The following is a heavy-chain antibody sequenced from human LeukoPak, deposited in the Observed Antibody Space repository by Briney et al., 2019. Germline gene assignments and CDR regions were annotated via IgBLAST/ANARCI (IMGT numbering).Heavy chain of an antibody. V-gene: IGHV3-48*01. CDR3: ARTYDFGRGPPGDAFDN. D-gene: IGHD3-3*01. CDR1: GFTFPIFG. J-gene: IGHJ3*02. CDR2: IDARSGIT. Sequence: GGSLNLSWQAPGFTFPIFGLNGVRKAPGKGPEWVSYIDARSGITYYADSVQGRFTLSRDNARESVFLQMDSLRVDDTAVYYCARTYDFGRGPPGDAFDNWGPGTWVIVSS.